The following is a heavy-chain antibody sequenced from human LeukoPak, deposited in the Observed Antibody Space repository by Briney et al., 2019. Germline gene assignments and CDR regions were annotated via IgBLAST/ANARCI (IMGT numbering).Heavy chain of an antibody. J-gene: IGHJ3*02. CDR3: AKDMVWLAGSAFDI. CDR1: GFTFSSYA. D-gene: IGHD6-19*01. CDR2: ISGSGGST. V-gene: IGHV3-23*01. Sequence: GGSLRLSCAASGFTFSSYAMSWVRQAPGKGLEWVSAISGSGGSTYYADSVKGRFTISRDNAKNSLYLQMNSLRAEDTALYYCAKDMVWLAGSAFDIWGQGTMVTVSS.